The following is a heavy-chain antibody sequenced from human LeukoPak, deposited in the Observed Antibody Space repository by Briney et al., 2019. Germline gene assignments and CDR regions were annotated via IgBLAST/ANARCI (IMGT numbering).Heavy chain of an antibody. Sequence: SETLSLTCTVSGGSISSSSYYWGWIRQPPGKGLEWIGSIYYSGSTYYNPSLKSRVTISVDTSKNQFSLKLSSVTAADTAVYYCARLYGSGSYYFDYWGQGTLVTVSS. CDR1: GGSISSSSYY. D-gene: IGHD3-10*01. V-gene: IGHV4-39*01. CDR3: ARLYGSGSYYFDY. J-gene: IGHJ4*02. CDR2: IYYSGST.